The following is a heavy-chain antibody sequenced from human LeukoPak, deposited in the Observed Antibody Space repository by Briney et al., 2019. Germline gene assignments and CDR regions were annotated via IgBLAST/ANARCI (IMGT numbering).Heavy chain of an antibody. V-gene: IGHV4-59*11. CDR3: ATDGEGAEGWDY. J-gene: IGHJ4*02. CDR2: TTYRGSI. Sequence: SERLSLTCTVCGGSIRRHYWIWMRQPPGKGREWIRHTTYRGSINNNPYLKTRVTISVDTTKSQYSLGLSYVTAADPAVYYCATDGEGAEGWDYWGQGTLVTVSS. D-gene: IGHD7-27*01. CDR1: GGSIRRHY.